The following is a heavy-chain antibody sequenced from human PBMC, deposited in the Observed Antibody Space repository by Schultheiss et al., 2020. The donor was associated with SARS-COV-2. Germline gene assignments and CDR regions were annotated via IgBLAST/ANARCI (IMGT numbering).Heavy chain of an antibody. Sequence: GASLKISCAASGFTFSSYSMNWVRQAPGKGLEWVSSISSSSSYIYYADSVKGRFTISRDNAKNSLYLQMNSLRAEDTAVYYCARGRGAGSSFLMDVWGQGTTVTVSS. CDR2: ISSSSSYI. J-gene: IGHJ6*02. CDR3: ARGRGAGSSFLMDV. CDR1: GFTFSSYS. V-gene: IGHV3-21*01. D-gene: IGHD6-13*01.